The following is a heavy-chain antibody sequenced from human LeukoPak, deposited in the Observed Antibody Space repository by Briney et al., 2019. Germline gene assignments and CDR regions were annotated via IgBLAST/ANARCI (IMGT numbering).Heavy chain of an antibody. D-gene: IGHD6-13*01. CDR2: IKQDSSEK. CDR3: ARDSAGNDY. CDR1: GFTFSTYW. V-gene: IGHV3-7*01. J-gene: IGHJ4*02. Sequence: PGGSLRLSCAASGFTFSTYWMSWVRQAPGKGLEWVANIKQDSSEKYYADSVKGRFTISRDNAKNSLYLQMNSQRAEDTAMYYCARDSAGNDYWGQGTLVTVSS.